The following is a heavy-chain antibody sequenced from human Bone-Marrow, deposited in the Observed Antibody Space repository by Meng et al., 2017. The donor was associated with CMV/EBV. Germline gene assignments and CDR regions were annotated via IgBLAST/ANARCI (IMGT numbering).Heavy chain of an antibody. V-gene: IGHV3-21*01. D-gene: IGHD3-22*01. J-gene: IGHJ6*02. CDR1: GFTFSSYS. CDR3: ARDLHYYDSSGYYYYYGMDV. CDR2: ISSSSSYI. Sequence: GESLKISCAASGFTFSSYSMNWVRQAPGKGLEWVSSISSSSSYIYYADSVKGRFTISRDNAKNSLYLQMNSLRAEDTAVYYCARDLHYYDSSGYYYYYGMDVWGQGTTVTVSS.